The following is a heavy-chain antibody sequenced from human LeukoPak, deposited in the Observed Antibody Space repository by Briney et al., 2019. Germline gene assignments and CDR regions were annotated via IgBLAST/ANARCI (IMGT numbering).Heavy chain of an antibody. J-gene: IGHJ4*02. CDR1: GYTFTSYD. D-gene: IGHD6-13*01. Sequence: VASVKVSCKASGYTFTSYDINWVRQATGQGLEWMGWMNPNSGNTGYAQKFQGRVTMTRNTSISTAYMELSSLRSEDTAVYYCAGGSGGYSSSWVDYWGQGTLVTVSS. V-gene: IGHV1-8*01. CDR3: AGGSGGYSSSWVDY. CDR2: MNPNSGNT.